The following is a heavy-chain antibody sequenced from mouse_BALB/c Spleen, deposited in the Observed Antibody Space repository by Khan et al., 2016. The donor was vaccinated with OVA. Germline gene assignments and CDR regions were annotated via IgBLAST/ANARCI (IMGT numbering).Heavy chain of an antibody. CDR3: ARPSNDPRDFEV. D-gene: IGHD6-1*01. V-gene: IGHV14-3*02. CDR2: IAPANGNT. CDR1: GFNIKDTY. J-gene: IGHJ1*01. Sequence: VQLKESGAELVKPGASVKLSCTASGFNIKDTYLHWVKQRPEQGLEWIGRIAPANGNTQYDPKFQGKATITSDTSSDTSYLQLNSLTSEDTAVYYCARPSNDPRDFEVWGAGTTVTVS.